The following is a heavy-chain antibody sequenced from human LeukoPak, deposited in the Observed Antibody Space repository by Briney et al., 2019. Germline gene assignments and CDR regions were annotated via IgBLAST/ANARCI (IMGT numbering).Heavy chain of an antibody. J-gene: IGHJ4*02. CDR2: IIPIFGTA. CDR1: GGTFSSYA. CDR3: AKAIWIRGNYYFDY. V-gene: IGHV1-69*13. D-gene: IGHD3-10*01. Sequence: SVKVSCKASGGTFSSYAISWVRQAPGQGLEWMGGIIPIFGTANYAQKFQGRVTITADESTSTAYMELSSLRSEDTAVYYCAKAIWIRGNYYFDYWGQGTQVTVSS.